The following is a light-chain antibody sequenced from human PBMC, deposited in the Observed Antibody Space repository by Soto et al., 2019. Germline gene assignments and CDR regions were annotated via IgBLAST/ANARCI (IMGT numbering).Light chain of an antibody. J-gene: IGKJ1*01. CDR1: KIISSSY. V-gene: IGKV3-20*01. Sequence: EIVLTQSPGTLSLSPGERATLSCRASKIISSSYLAWCQQKPGQAPRLLIYGASSRATGIPDRFSGSGSGTDFTLTISRLEPEDFAVYYCQQYGSSAWTFGQGTKVEIK. CDR2: GAS. CDR3: QQYGSSAWT.